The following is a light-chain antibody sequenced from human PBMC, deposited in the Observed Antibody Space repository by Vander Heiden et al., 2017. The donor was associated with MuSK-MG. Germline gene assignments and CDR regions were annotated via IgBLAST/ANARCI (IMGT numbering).Light chain of an antibody. J-gene: IGLJ2*01. CDR2: DVN. Sequence: QSALAQPRPGSGSPGQSVTISCTGTSSDVGGYNYVSWYQQHPGKAPKLMIYDVNKRPSGVPDRFSGSKSGNTASLTISGLQAEDEADYYCCSYAGSYTPFGGGTKLTVL. CDR3: CSYAGSYTP. V-gene: IGLV2-11*01. CDR1: SSDVGGYNY.